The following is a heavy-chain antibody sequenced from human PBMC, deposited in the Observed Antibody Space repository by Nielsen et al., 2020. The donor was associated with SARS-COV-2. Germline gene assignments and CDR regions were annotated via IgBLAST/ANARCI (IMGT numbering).Heavy chain of an antibody. CDR1: GFIFSDYS. CDR3: TRGFYSQSDC. D-gene: IGHD2-15*01. V-gene: IGHV3-21*01. J-gene: IGHJ4*02. CDR2: ISGDSNYI. Sequence: GGSLRLSCAGSGFIFSDYSMNWVRQAPGKGLEWVASISGDSNYIFYSELVKGRFTMSRDNGKNSLYLQMNTLRSEDTALYYCTRGFYSQSDCWGQGTLVTVSS.